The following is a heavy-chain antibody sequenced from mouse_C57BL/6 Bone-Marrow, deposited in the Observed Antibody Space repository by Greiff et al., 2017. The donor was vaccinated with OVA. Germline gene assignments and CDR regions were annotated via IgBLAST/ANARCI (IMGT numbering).Heavy chain of an antibody. V-gene: IGHV1-72*01. J-gene: IGHJ1*03. CDR1: GYTFTSYW. D-gene: IGHD2-3*01. CDR2: IDPNSGGT. Sequence: QVQLQQPGAELVKPGASVKLSCKASGYTFTSYWMHWVKQRPGRGLEWIGRIDPNSGGTKYNEQFKSKATLTVDKPSRTAYMQLSSLTSEDSAVYNCTRGEGGYYQNWYCDVWGTGTTVTVSS. CDR3: TRGEGGYYQNWYCDV.